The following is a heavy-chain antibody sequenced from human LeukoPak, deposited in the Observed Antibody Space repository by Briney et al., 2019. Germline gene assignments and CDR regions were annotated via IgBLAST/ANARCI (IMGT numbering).Heavy chain of an antibody. CDR2: LTGDGGT. V-gene: IGHV3-23*01. D-gene: IGHD1-20*01. CDR3: AKVKWKLIGYFDY. J-gene: IGHJ4*02. CDR1: GFTFTNYA. Sequence: GGSLRLSCAASGFTFTNYAMSWVRQAPGKGLEWVSVLTGDGGTYYTDSVKGRFTNSRDDSKNTLFLQMNSLRAEDTAVYFCAKVKWKLIGYFDYWGQGTLVTVSS.